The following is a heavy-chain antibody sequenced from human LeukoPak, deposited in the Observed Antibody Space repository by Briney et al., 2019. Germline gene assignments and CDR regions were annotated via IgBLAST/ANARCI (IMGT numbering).Heavy chain of an antibody. D-gene: IGHD2-2*01. Sequence: PTGGSLRLSCAAPGFTFSSYAMSWVRQAPGKGLEWVSATGGSGANTYYADSVKGRFTISRDNSKNTLYLQMNSLRGEDTAVYYCAKDSWRDQLPFIFDYWGQGILVTVSS. J-gene: IGHJ4*02. V-gene: IGHV3-23*01. CDR3: AKDSWRDQLPFIFDY. CDR2: TGGSGANT. CDR1: GFTFSSYA.